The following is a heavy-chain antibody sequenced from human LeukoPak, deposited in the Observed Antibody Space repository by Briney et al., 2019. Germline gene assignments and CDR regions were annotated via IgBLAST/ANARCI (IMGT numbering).Heavy chain of an antibody. CDR3: ARRLRGYYYDSSGPIDY. D-gene: IGHD3-22*01. Sequence: SETLSLTCTVSGGSISSYYWSWIRQPAGKGLEWIGRIYTSGSTNYNPSLKSRVTMSVDTSKNQFSLKLSSVTAADTAVYYCARRLRGYYYDSSGPIDYWGQGTLVTVSS. V-gene: IGHV4-4*07. CDR2: IYTSGST. J-gene: IGHJ4*02. CDR1: GGSISSYY.